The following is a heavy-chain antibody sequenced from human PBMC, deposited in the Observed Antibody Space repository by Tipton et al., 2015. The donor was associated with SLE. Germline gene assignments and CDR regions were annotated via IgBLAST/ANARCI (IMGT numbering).Heavy chain of an antibody. D-gene: IGHD3-22*01. CDR1: GYSFTSYW. Sequence: QLVQSGAEVKRPGESLKISCKGSGYSFTSYWIGWVRQMPGKGLEWMGIIYPGDSDTRYSPSFQGQVTISADKSISTAYLQWSSLKASDTAMYYCASLTYYYDSSGYFPDAFDIWGQGIMVTVSS. J-gene: IGHJ3*02. CDR3: ASLTYYYDSSGYFPDAFDI. CDR2: IYPGDSDT. V-gene: IGHV5-51*03.